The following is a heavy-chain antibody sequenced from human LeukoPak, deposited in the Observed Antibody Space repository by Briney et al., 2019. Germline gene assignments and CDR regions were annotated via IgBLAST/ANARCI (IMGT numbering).Heavy chain of an antibody. J-gene: IGHJ3*02. V-gene: IGHV4-39*07. D-gene: IGHD3-3*01. CDR2: IYYSGDT. CDR3: ARERSGSEIFARSFDI. Sequence: SETLSLTCTVSGASISSGNYNWGWIRQPPGKGLEWLGSIYYSGDTYNNPPLKSRVTISVDTAKNQFSLKLSSVTAADTAVYYCARERSGSEIFARSFDIWGQGTMVTVSS. CDR1: GASISSGNYN.